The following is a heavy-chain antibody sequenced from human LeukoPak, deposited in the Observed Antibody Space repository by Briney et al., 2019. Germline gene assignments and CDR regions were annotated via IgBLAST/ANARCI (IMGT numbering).Heavy chain of an antibody. CDR1: GYRFTSYW. CDR2: IYPGDSDT. Sequence: GGSLQLYCKGSGYRFTSYWLGWVHPMPGKGLEWMGIIYPGDSDTRYSPSFQGQVTISADKSISTAYLQWSSLKASDTAMFYCARGYVDTAVAFDIWGQGTMVTVSS. D-gene: IGHD5-18*01. J-gene: IGHJ3*02. V-gene: IGHV5-51*07. CDR3: ARGYVDTAVAFDI.